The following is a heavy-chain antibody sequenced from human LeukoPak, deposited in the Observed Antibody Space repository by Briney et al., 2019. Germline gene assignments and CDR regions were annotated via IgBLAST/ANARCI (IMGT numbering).Heavy chain of an antibody. V-gene: IGHV4-34*01. CDR1: GGSFSGYY. CDR3: ARGGTSSMVRGVIQDY. CDR2: INHSGIT. Sequence: SETLSLTCAVYGGSFSGYYWSWIRQPPGKGLEWIGEINHSGITNYNPSLKSRVTISVDTSKNQFSLKLSSVTAADTAVYYCARGGTSSMVRGVIQDYWGQGTLVTVSS. D-gene: IGHD3-10*01. J-gene: IGHJ4*02.